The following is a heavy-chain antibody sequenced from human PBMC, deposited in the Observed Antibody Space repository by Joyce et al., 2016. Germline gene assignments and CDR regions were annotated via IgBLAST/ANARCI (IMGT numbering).Heavy chain of an antibody. V-gene: IGHV4-59*01. Sequence: QVQLQESGPGLVKPSETLSLPCTVSGASINNYYWSWIRQPPGKRLEWIGNLFYTGTTNYNPSLRSRVTISMDTSKRQFSLNLTSVNAADTAVYYCARGFEQWMDWGQGTLVSASS. CDR2: LFYTGTT. CDR1: GASINNYY. D-gene: IGHD2-2*03. J-gene: IGHJ4*02. CDR3: ARGFEQWMD.